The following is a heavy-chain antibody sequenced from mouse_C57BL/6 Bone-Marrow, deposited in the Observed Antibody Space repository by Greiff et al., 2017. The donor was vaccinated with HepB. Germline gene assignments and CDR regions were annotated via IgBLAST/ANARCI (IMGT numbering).Heavy chain of an antibody. CDR1: GYTFTSYG. D-gene: IGHD1-1*01. Sequence: VQLQQSGAELARPGASVKLSCKASGYTFTSYGISWVKQRTGQGLEWIGEIYPRSGNTYYNEKFKGKATLTADKSSSTAYMELRSLTSEDSAVYFCARSILNYYGSSWFAYWGQGTLVTVSA. V-gene: IGHV1-81*01. J-gene: IGHJ3*01. CDR2: IYPRSGNT. CDR3: ARSILNYYGSSWFAY.